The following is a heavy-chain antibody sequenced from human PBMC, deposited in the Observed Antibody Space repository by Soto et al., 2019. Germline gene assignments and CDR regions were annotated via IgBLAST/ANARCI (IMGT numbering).Heavy chain of an antibody. Sequence: QITLKESGPTLVKPTQTLTLTCTFSGFSLSTSGVGVAWIRQPPGKALEWLALIYWDDDKRYRPSLESRRTITKDTSKNQVVLTMTNMDSVDTATYYCAYLPCSGGSCSWFSFSGMDVWGQGTTVTVSS. CDR1: GFSLSTSGVG. CDR2: IYWDDDK. D-gene: IGHD2-15*01. J-gene: IGHJ6*02. CDR3: AYLPCSGGSCSWFSFSGMDV. V-gene: IGHV2-5*02.